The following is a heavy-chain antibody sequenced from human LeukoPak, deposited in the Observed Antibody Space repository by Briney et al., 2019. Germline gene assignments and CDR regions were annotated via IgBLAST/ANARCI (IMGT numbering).Heavy chain of an antibody. CDR1: GYSIAHGFF. V-gene: IGHV4-38-2*02. J-gene: IGHJ2*01. D-gene: IGHD2-15*01. Sequence: KPSETLSLTCTVSGYSIAHGFFWAWIRQPPGGGLEWMGSLYHSATTYYNTSLKSRISTSVDTSKNQLSLKLRLVTAADTAVYYCARVEVPRDINDWYFDLWGRGTLVTVSS. CDR3: ARVEVPRDINDWYFDL. CDR2: LYHSATT.